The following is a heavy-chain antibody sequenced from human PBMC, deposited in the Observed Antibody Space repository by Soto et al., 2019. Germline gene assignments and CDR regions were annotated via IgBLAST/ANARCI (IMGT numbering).Heavy chain of an antibody. D-gene: IGHD4-17*01. J-gene: IGHJ4*02. Sequence: PSETLSLTCTVSGGSISSSIYYGGWIRRPPGKGLEWIGSIFYSGSTHYNPSLKSRVTISVDTSKNHFSLKLYSVTAADTAMYYCARRYGDCFDFWGQGTLVTVSS. CDR3: ARRYGDCFDF. CDR2: IFYSGST. V-gene: IGHV4-39*02. CDR1: GGSISSSIYY.